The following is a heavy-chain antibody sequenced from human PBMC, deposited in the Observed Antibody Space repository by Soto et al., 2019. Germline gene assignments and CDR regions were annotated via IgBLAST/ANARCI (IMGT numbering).Heavy chain of an antibody. CDR3: ARVGDYYYYYGMDV. V-gene: IGHV4-59*01. CDR1: GGSISSYY. Sequence: SETLSLTCTVSGGSISSYYWSWIRQPPGKGLEWIGYIYYSGSTNYNPSLKSRVTISVDTSKNHFSPKPSSVTAADTAVYYCARVGDYYYYYGMDVWGQGTTVTVSS. D-gene: IGHD2-21*02. J-gene: IGHJ6*02. CDR2: IYYSGST.